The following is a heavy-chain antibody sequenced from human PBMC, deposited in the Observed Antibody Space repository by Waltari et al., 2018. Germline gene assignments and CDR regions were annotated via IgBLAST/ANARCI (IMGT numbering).Heavy chain of an antibody. D-gene: IGHD2-15*01. Sequence: EVQLLESGGGLVQPGGSLRLSCAASGFTFSSYAMSWVRQAPGKGLEWVSAISGSGGSTYYADSVKGRFTISRDNSKNTLYLQMNSLRAEDTAVYYCAHSKSLTFTPMDVWGKGTTVTISS. CDR1: GFTFSSYA. V-gene: IGHV3-23*01. CDR3: AHSKSLTFTPMDV. J-gene: IGHJ6*03. CDR2: ISGSGGST.